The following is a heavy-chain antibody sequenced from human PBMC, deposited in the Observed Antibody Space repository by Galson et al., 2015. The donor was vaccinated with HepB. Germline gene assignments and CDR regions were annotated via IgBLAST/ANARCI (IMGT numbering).Heavy chain of an antibody. D-gene: IGHD6-19*01. CDR2: ISGSGGST. CDR3: AKGSGWYEGGDYFDY. Sequence: SLRLSCAASGFTFSSYAMSWVRQAPGKGLEWASAISGSGGSTYYADSVKGRFTISRDNSKNTLYLQMNSLRAEDTAVYYCAKGSGWYEGGDYFDYWGQGTLVTVSS. CDR1: GFTFSSYA. J-gene: IGHJ4*02. V-gene: IGHV3-23*01.